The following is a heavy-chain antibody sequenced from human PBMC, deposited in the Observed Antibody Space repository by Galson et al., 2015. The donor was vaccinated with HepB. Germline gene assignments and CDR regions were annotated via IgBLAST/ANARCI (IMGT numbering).Heavy chain of an antibody. Sequence: QSGAEVKKPGESLKISCWVSGYRFTNFWIGWVRQMPGKGLEWMGIIYPDDSDTKYSPSFQGQVTISADKSISTAYLQWSSLKTSDTAIYYCARQTDSNTWHNFDCWGQGTLVTVSS. CDR1: GYRFTNFW. V-gene: IGHV5-51*01. CDR3: ARQTDSNTWHNFDC. J-gene: IGHJ4*02. D-gene: IGHD6-13*01. CDR2: IYPDDSDT.